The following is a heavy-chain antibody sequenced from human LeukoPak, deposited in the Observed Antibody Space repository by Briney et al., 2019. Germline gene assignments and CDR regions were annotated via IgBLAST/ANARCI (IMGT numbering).Heavy chain of an antibody. CDR2: ISTSSTTI. J-gene: IGHJ4*02. Sequence: GGSLRLSCAASGFTLSTYSMNWVRQAPGKGLEWVAYISTSSTTIYSADSVKGRFTISRDDAKNSLYLQMNSLRAEDTAVYYCARDPPSRGFDYWGQGTLVTVTS. V-gene: IGHV3-48*01. CDR1: GFTLSTYS. CDR3: ARDPPSRGFDY. D-gene: IGHD3-10*01.